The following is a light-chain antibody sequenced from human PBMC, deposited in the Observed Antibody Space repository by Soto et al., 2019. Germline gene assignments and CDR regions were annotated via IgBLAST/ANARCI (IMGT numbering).Light chain of an antibody. CDR2: GAS. CDR3: QQRSNWPLT. J-gene: IGKJ4*01. Sequence: EIVLTQSPGTLSLSPGERATLSCRASQSVSSSYLAWYQQKPGQAPRLLIYGASLRVSGTPDRFSGSGSGTDFTLTISRLEPEDFAVYYCQQRSNWPLTFGGGTKVDIK. CDR1: QSVSSSY. V-gene: IGKV3D-20*02.